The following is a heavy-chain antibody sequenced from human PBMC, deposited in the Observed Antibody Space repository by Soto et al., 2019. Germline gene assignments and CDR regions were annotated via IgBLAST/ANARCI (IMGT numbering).Heavy chain of an antibody. CDR1: GFTFSSYA. J-gene: IGHJ6*02. D-gene: IGHD3-9*01. CDR2: ISGSGGST. Sequence: GGSLRLSCAASGFTFSSYAMSWVRQAPGKGLEWVSAISGSGGSTYYADSVKGRFTISRDNSKNTLYLQMNSLRAEDTAVYYCAKDTNYDILGEVYYYYGMDVWGQGTTVTVSS. V-gene: IGHV3-23*01. CDR3: AKDTNYDILGEVYYYYGMDV.